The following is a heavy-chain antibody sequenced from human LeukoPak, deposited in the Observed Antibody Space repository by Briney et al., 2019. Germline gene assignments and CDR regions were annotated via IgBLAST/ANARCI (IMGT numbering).Heavy chain of an antibody. CDR1: GGSISSYY. Sequence: PSETLSLTCTVSGGSISSYYWSWIRQPPGRGLEWIGYIYYSGSTNYNPSLKSRVTISVDTSKNQFSLKLSSVTAADTAVYYCARALTYGEDAFDIWGQGTMVTVSS. V-gene: IGHV4-59*01. CDR3: ARALTYGEDAFDI. D-gene: IGHD4-17*01. CDR2: IYYSGST. J-gene: IGHJ3*02.